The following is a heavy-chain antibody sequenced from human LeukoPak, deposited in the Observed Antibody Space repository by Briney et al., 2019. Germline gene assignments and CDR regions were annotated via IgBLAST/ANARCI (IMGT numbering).Heavy chain of an antibody. CDR1: GFTFSSYA. CDR3: ARAAYDSSGYLTL. D-gene: IGHD3-22*01. CDR2: VSSNGAKT. Sequence: PGGSLRLSCAASGFTFSSYAITWVRQAPGKGLEWVSAVSSNGAKTYYADSVKGRFTISRDNYKNMVFLQMNSLRAEDAAVYYCARAAYDSSGYLTLWGQGTLVAVSS. V-gene: IGHV3-23*01. J-gene: IGHJ4*02.